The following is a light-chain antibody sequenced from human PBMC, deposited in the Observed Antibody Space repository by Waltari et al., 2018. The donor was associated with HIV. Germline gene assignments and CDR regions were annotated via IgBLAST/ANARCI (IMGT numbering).Light chain of an antibody. CDR2: DVN. J-gene: IGLJ3*02. CDR1: SSDVGDYKY. Sequence: QSALTQPRSVSGSPGQSVTISCTGTSSDVGDYKYVSWYQQHPAKAPKLMIFDVNKRPSGVPDRFSGSKSGNTASLTISGLQAEDEADYYCCSYADDYTWVFGGGTKLTVL. V-gene: IGLV2-11*01. CDR3: CSYADDYTWV.